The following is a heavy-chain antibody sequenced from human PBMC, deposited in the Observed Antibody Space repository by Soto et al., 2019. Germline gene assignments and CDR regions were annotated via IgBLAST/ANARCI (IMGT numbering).Heavy chain of an antibody. J-gene: IGHJ4*02. D-gene: IGHD2-15*01. CDR2: IYYSGST. V-gene: IGHV4-31*03. CDR1: GGSISSGGYY. CDR3: ARDSRGYCSGGSCSYFDY. Sequence: QVQLQESGPGLVKPSQTLSLTCTVSGGSISSGGYYWSWIRQHPGKGLEWIGYIYYSGSTYYNPSLKSRVTISVDTSKNQFSLKLSSVTAADTAVYYCARDSRGYCSGGSCSYFDYWGQGTLVTVSS.